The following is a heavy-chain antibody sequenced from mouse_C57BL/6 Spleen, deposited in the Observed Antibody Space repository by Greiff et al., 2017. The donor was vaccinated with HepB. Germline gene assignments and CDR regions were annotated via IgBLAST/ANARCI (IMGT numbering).Heavy chain of an antibody. D-gene: IGHD1-1*01. CDR2: IWRGGST. CDR1: GFSLTSYG. V-gene: IGHV2-5*01. Sequence: VQLQQSGPGLVQPSQSLSITCTVSGFSLTSYGVHWVRQSPGKGLEWLGVIWRGGSTDYNAAFMSRLSITKENSKSQVFFKMNSLQADDTAIYYCAKTGIYYGNSIDYWGQGTTLTVSS. CDR3: AKTGIYYGNSIDY. J-gene: IGHJ2*01.